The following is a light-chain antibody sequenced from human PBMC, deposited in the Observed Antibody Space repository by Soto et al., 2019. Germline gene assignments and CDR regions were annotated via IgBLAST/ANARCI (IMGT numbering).Light chain of an antibody. V-gene: IGLV1-47*01. CDR3: AAWDDSLSGPV. Sequence: QSVLTQPPSASGTPGQRVTISCSGSSSNIGSNYVYWYQQFPGTAPKLLIYRINQRPSGVPDRLSGSKSGTSASLAISGLRSEDEADYYCAAWDDSLSGPVFGGGTKLTVL. J-gene: IGLJ2*01. CDR2: RIN. CDR1: SSNIGSNY.